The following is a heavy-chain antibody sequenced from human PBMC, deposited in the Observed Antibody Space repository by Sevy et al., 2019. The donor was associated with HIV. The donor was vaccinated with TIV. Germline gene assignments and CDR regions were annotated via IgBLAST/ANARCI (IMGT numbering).Heavy chain of an antibody. Sequence: GGSLRLSCIGSGFSFSYYGIHWVRQSPGKGLDWVALISHDGINEYYADSVKGRFTISRDNAENSLYLQMSSLRAGDTAVYYCARDRGTVADGTSYYNGMGVWGQGTTVTVSS. V-gene: IGHV3-30*03. D-gene: IGHD6-13*01. CDR1: GFSFSYYG. J-gene: IGHJ6*02. CDR2: ISHDGINE. CDR3: ARDRGTVADGTSYYNGMGV.